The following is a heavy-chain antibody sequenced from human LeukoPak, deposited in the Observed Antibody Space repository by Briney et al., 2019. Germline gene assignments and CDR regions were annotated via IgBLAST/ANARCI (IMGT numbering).Heavy chain of an antibody. V-gene: IGHV4-39*01. CDR3: ARLGGYSNYEAGY. CDR2: IFYTGNT. D-gene: IGHD4-11*01. Sequence: GSLRLSCAASGFTFSSYSMNWVRQPPGKGLEWIGTIFYTGNTYYNPSLKSRLTISVDTSTNQFSLTLSSVTAADTAVYYCARLGGYSNYEAGYWGQGTLVTVSS. CDR1: GFTFSSYSMN. J-gene: IGHJ4*02.